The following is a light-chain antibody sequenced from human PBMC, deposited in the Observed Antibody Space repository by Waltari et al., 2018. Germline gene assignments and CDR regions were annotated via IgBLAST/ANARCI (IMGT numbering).Light chain of an antibody. CDR2: GAS. J-gene: IGKJ1*01. CDR1: QSVNSN. Sequence: EIVLTQSPATLSVSPGERATLSCRASQSVNSNLAWYQQKPGQAPRLLFYGASTRATGVPARFSGSGSGTEFTLTISSLQSEDFAVYYCQQYNNWPLTFGQGTKVEIK. CDR3: QQYNNWPLT. V-gene: IGKV3-15*01.